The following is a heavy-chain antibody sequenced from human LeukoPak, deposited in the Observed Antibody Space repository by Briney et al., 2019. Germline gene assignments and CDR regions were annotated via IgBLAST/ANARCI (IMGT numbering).Heavy chain of an antibody. V-gene: IGHV3-30-3*01. J-gene: IGHJ6*02. CDR2: ITYDGSNK. Sequence: GGSLRLSCAASGFTFSSYAMHWVRQAPGKGLEWVAVITYDGSNKYYADSVKGRFTISRDNSKNTLYLQMNSLRAEDTAVYYCARDTLLDYYYYGMDVWGQGTTVTVSS. D-gene: IGHD3-3*01. CDR3: ARDTLLDYYYYGMDV. CDR1: GFTFSSYA.